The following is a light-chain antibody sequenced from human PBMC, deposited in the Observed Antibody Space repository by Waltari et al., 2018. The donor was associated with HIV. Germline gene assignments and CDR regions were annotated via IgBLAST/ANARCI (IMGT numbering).Light chain of an antibody. CDR3: GTWDSSLSAVV. CDR1: SSNLGNNY. Sequence: QSVLTQPPSVSAAPGQQVTITCSGSSSNLGNNYVTWYQQLPGTAPKLLIYDNKKRPSGIPDRFSGSKSGTSATLGITGLQTGDEADYYCGTWDSSLSAVVFGGGTKLTVL. CDR2: DNK. J-gene: IGLJ2*01. V-gene: IGLV1-51*01.